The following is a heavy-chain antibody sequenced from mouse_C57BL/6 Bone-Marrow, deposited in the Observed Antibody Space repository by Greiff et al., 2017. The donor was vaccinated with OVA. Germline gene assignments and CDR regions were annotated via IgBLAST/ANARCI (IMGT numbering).Heavy chain of an antibody. CDR3: AREGGLYYDYDEYCDV. Sequence: VQLQQPGTELVKPGASVKLSCKASGYTFTSYWMHWVKQRPGQGLEWIGNINPSNGGTNYNEKFKSKATLTVDKSSSTAYMQLSSLTSEDSAVYYCAREGGLYYDYDEYCDVWGTGTTVTVSS. CDR1: GYTFTSYW. D-gene: IGHD2-4*01. J-gene: IGHJ1*03. V-gene: IGHV1-53*01. CDR2: INPSNGGT.